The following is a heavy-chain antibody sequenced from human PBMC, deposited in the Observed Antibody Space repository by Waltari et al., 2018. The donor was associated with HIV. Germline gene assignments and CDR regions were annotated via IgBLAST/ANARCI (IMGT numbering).Heavy chain of an antibody. CDR1: GGSISSGYYY. Sequence: QVQLRESGPGLVKPSQTLSLTCTVSGGSISSGYYYWSWIRQPAGKGLEWIGRVYTSGSTNYNPSRKSRVTSSVDTSNNQFSRKLSSVTAADTAVYYCARALDYYESGSFPWWFFDLWGRGTLVTVTS. V-gene: IGHV4-61*02. D-gene: IGHD3-10*01. CDR3: ARALDYYESGSFPWWFFDL. J-gene: IGHJ2*01. CDR2: VYTSGST.